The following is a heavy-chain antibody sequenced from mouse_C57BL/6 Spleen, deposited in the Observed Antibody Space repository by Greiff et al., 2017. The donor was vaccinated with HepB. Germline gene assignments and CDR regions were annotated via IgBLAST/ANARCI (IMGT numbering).Heavy chain of an antibody. CDR3: ARSSTMITTDY. Sequence: QVQLQQPGAELVKPGASVKLSCKASGYTFTSYWMHWVKQRPGQGLEWIGMIHPNSGSTNYNEKFKSKATLTVDKSSSTAYMQLSSLTSEDSAVYYCARSSTMITTDYWGQGTTLTVSS. CDR2: IHPNSGST. J-gene: IGHJ2*01. V-gene: IGHV1-64*01. CDR1: GYTFTSYW. D-gene: IGHD2-4*01.